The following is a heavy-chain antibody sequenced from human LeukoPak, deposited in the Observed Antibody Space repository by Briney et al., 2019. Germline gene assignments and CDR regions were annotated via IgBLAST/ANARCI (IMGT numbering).Heavy chain of an antibody. CDR1: GGSISSSSYY. D-gene: IGHD1-1*01. J-gene: IGHJ3*02. Sequence: SETLSLTCTVSGGSISSSSYYWGWIRQPPGMGLEWIGTIYYSGSTYYNPSLKSRVTISVDTSKNQFSLKLSSLTAADTAVFYCARHGRGTGTTGFGFDIWGQGTTVTVSS. CDR3: ARHGRGTGTTGFGFDI. V-gene: IGHV4-39*01. CDR2: IYYSGST.